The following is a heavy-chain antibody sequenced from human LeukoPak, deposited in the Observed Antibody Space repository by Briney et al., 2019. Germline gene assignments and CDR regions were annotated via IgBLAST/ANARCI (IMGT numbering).Heavy chain of an antibody. CDR1: GYTFSNYG. Sequence: ASVRVSCKASGYTFSNYGISWVRQAPGQGLEWMGWISGFNGITNYGQKVQGRVTMTTDTSTITAYMELRSLRSDDTAVYYCARMVRGVPYYYGMDVWGQGTTVTVSS. CDR2: ISGFNGIT. D-gene: IGHD3-10*01. V-gene: IGHV1-18*01. J-gene: IGHJ6*02. CDR3: ARMVRGVPYYYGMDV.